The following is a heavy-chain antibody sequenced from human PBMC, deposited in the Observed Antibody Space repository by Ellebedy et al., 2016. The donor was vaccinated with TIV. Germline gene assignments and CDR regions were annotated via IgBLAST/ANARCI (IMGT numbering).Heavy chain of an antibody. V-gene: IGHV3-23*01. D-gene: IGHD3-22*01. Sequence: LSLTCAVSGFTFSNYAMAWVRQAPGKGPEWVSAVGARSEYTFYADSVKGRFTISRDNSKNTLYLQMNSLRAEDTALYYCAKDISSSGSNFDYWGQGTLVTVSS. J-gene: IGHJ4*02. CDR1: GFTFSNYA. CDR2: VGARSEYT. CDR3: AKDISSSGSNFDY.